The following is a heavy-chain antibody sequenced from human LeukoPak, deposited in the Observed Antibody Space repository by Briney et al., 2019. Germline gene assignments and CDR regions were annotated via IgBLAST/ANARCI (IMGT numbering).Heavy chain of an antibody. CDR2: IYTSWST. CDR1: GGSISSGSYY. J-gene: IGHJ3*01. V-gene: IGHV4-61*02. D-gene: IGHD3-10*01. CDR3: ARSPMVRGVIGDGWFDP. Sequence: SETLSLTCAVSGGSISSGSYYRSWIRQPAGKGLEWIGRIYTSWSTNYNPSLKSRVTISVDTSKNQFSLKLSSVTAADTAVYYCARSPMVRGVIGDGWFDPWGQGTMGTVSS.